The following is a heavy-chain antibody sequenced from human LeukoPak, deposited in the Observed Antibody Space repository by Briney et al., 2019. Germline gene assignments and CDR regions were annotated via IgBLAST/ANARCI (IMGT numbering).Heavy chain of an antibody. CDR3: ARIHIAAVGRGGTDAFDI. Sequence: ESGPTLVNPTQTLTLTCTFSGFSLSTDGMCVSWIRQPPGKALEWLARIDWDDDKYYSTSLKTRLTISKDTSKNQVVLTMTNMDPVDTATYYCARIHIAAVGRGGTDAFDIWGQGTMVTVSS. D-gene: IGHD6-13*01. CDR2: IDWDDDK. CDR1: GFSLSTDGMC. J-gene: IGHJ3*02. V-gene: IGHV2-70*11.